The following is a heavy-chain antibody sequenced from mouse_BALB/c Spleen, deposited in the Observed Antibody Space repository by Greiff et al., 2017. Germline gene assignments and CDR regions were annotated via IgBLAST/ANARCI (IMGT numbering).Heavy chain of an antibody. V-gene: IGHV5-17*02. Sequence: EVHLVESGGGLVQPGGSRKLSCAASGFTFSSFGMHWVRQAPEKGLEWVAYISSGSSTIYYADTVKGRFTISRDNPKNTLFLQMTSLRSEDTAMYYCAREVRGFDYWGQGTTLTVSS. CDR2: ISSGSSTI. D-gene: IGHD2-14*01. CDR1: GFTFSSFG. J-gene: IGHJ2*01. CDR3: AREVRGFDY.